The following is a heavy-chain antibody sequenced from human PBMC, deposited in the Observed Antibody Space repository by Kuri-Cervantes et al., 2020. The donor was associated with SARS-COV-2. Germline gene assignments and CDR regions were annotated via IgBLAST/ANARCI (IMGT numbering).Heavy chain of an antibody. V-gene: IGHV3-21*01. CDR3: ARDLRLGKSLDY. CDR2: ISSSSSYI. Sequence: GGSLRLSCAASGFTFGDYSMNWVRQAPGKGLEWVSSISSSSSYIYYADSVKGRFTISRDNAKNSLYLQMNSLRAEDTAVYYCARDLRLGKSLDYWGQGTLVTVSS. J-gene: IGHJ4*02. D-gene: IGHD7-27*01. CDR1: GFTFGDYS.